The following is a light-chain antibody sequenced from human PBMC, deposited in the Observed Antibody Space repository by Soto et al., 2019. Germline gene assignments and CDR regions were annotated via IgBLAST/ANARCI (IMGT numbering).Light chain of an antibody. CDR3: SSYTSNSTVV. V-gene: IGLV2-14*01. CDR1: SSDIGVYNY. Sequence: QSVLTQPASVSGSPGQSITISCTGTSSDIGVYNYVSWYQQHPGKAPKLMIYEVNNRPSGVSNRFSGSKSGYTASLTISGLQAEDEADYYCSSYTSNSTVVFGGGTKLTVL. J-gene: IGLJ2*01. CDR2: EVN.